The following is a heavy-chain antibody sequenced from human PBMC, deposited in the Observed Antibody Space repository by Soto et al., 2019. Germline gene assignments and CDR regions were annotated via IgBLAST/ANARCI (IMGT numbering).Heavy chain of an antibody. D-gene: IGHD5-18*01. CDR1: GFTFSSYA. CDR3: AKGVDTAMVRNYYYGMDV. V-gene: IGHV3-23*01. J-gene: IGHJ6*02. Sequence: QPVGSLRLSCAASGFTFSSYAMSWVRQAPGKGLEWASAISGSGGSTYYADSVKGRFTISRDNSKNTLYLQMNSLRAEDTAVYYCAKGVDTAMVRNYYYGMDVWGQGTTVTVSS. CDR2: ISGSGGST.